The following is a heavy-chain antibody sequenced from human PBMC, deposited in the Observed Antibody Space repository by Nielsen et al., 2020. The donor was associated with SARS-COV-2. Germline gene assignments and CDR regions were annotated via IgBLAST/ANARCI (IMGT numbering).Heavy chain of an antibody. V-gene: IGHV4-34*01. J-gene: IGHJ4*02. Sequence: LSCAVYGGSFSGYYWSWIRQPPGKGLEWIGEINHSGSTNYNPSLKSRVTISVDTSKNQFSLKLSSVTAADTAVYYCARAVLRYFDWLTPLDYWGQGTLVTVSS. CDR2: INHSGST. CDR3: ARAVLRYFDWLTPLDY. D-gene: IGHD3-9*01. CDR1: GGSFSGYY.